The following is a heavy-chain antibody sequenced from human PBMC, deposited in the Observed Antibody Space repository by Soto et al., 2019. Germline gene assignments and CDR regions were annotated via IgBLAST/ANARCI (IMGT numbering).Heavy chain of an antibody. CDR1: GFTFSSYG. D-gene: IGHD3-22*01. CDR2: IWYDGSNK. J-gene: IGHJ4*02. V-gene: IGHV3-33*01. Sequence: QVQLVESGGGVVQPGRSLRLSCVASGFTFSSYGMHWVRQAPGRGLEWVAVIWYDGSNKNYADSVKGRFTISRDISKNTLYLQMDSLRGEDTAVYYCARAPSSAWDTDYWGKGTLVTVSS. CDR3: ARAPSSAWDTDY.